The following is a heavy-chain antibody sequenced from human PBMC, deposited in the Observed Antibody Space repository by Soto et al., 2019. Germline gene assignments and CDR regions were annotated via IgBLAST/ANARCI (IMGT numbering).Heavy chain of an antibody. CDR2: ISWDDDK. D-gene: IGHD6-19*01. CDR1: GFSLSTVGVG. CDR3: GHSRGMAVTGPLEN. V-gene: IGHV2-5*02. J-gene: IGHJ4*02. Sequence: QITLKESGPPLVKPTQTLTLTCTFSGFSLSTVGVGVALIRQPPGKALELLALISWDDDKRYSPSLKRRLTIPKDTSKTQVALTMTNVGPADTAPYYCGHSRGMAVTGPLENWGQGTLVSVSS.